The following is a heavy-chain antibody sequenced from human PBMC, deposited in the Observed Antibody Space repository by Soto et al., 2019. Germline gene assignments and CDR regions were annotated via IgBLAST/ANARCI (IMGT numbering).Heavy chain of an antibody. V-gene: IGHV3-23*01. D-gene: IGHD6-19*01. CDR2: ISGSGGST. Sequence: HPGGSLRLSCAASGFTFSSYAMSWVRQAPGKGLEWVSAISGSGGSTYYADSVKGRFTISRDNSKNTLYLQMNSLRAEDTAVYYCAKDLVGRRGMGRIAVAGTDAFDIWGQGTMVTVSS. CDR1: GFTFSSYA. J-gene: IGHJ3*02. CDR3: AKDLVGRRGMGRIAVAGTDAFDI.